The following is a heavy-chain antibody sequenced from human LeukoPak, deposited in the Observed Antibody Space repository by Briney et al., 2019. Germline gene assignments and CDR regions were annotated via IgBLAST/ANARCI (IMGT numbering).Heavy chain of an antibody. J-gene: IGHJ4*02. CDR1: GYTFTTYG. D-gene: IGHD6-19*01. V-gene: IGHV1-18*01. CDR3: ARESKQWLVGTYSDY. Sequence: ASVKVSCKASGYTFTTYGISWVRQAPGQGLEWMGWISAYNGNTNYAQKLQGRVTMTTDTSTSTAYMELRSLRSDDTAVYYCARESKQWLVGTYSDYWGQGTLVTVSS. CDR2: ISAYNGNT.